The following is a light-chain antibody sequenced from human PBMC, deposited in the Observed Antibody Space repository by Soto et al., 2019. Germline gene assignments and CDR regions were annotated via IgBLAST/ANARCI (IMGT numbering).Light chain of an antibody. CDR2: RSD. V-gene: IGLV1-47*01. Sequence: QSVLTQPPSXXXXXXXRXTISCSGSSSNIGSNHVYWYQQFPGMAPKLLMYRSDQRPTGVPDRFSGSKSGTSASLAISGLRSDDEADYYCSARDDSLSGVVFGGGTKLTVL. CDR3: SARDDSLSGVV. J-gene: IGLJ2*01. CDR1: SSNIGSNH.